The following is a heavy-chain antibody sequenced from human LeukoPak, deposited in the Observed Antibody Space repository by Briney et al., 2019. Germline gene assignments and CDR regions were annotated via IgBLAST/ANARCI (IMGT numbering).Heavy chain of an antibody. J-gene: IGHJ4*02. CDR1: GFTFSSFA. V-gene: IGHV3-30*04. D-gene: IGHD4-17*01. CDR2: ISLNGGDT. Sequence: GGSLRLSCAASGFTFSSFAMHWVRQAPGKGLEWVAVISLNGGDTNYAGSVKGRFTISRDNSKNTLYLQMNSLGAEDTAVYYCARDPTTRSNRAQFYSDYWGQGTLVIVSS. CDR3: ARDPTTRSNRAQFYSDY.